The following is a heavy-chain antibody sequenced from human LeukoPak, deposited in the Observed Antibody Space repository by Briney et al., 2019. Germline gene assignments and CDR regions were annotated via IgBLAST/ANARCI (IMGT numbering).Heavy chain of an antibody. Sequence: SVEVSFKGSLYTLTRYNMHKVRQPPGQEREWVGIIKRSGANTIYAQKVQGRVTMTRDTSTSTVYMEMSSLRAEDTAVYSCARDLGGSSGALDYWGQGTLVTVSS. CDR1: LYTLTRYN. J-gene: IGHJ4*02. CDR2: IKRSGANT. D-gene: IGHD3-22*01. V-gene: IGHV1-46*01. CDR3: ARDLGGSSGALDY.